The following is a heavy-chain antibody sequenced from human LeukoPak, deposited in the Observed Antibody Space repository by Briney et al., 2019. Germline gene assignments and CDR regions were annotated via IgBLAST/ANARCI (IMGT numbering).Heavy chain of an antibody. CDR1: GFTFSSFG. CDR2: ISYDGSNK. CDR3: AKGWSHFDY. J-gene: IGHJ4*02. D-gene: IGHD2-15*01. V-gene: IGHV3-30*18. Sequence: GGSLRLSCAASGFTFSSFGMHWVRQAPGKGLEWVAVISYDGSNKYYADSVKGRFTISRDKSKNTLYLQMDSLRAEDTAVYYCAKGWSHFDYWGQGTLVTVSS.